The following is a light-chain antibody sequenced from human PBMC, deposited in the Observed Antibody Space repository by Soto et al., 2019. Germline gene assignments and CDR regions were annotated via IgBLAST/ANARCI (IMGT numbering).Light chain of an antibody. Sequence: QCVLSQPPSASWSPGHAVTIACTGTKSDIGVYDFVSWYQHHPGKAPRLIIYEVVQRPSGVPDRFSGSKSGNTASLTVSGLQAADEADYFCKSYAGSNNYVFGSGTKGTVL. V-gene: IGLV2-8*01. CDR3: KSYAGSNNYV. J-gene: IGLJ1*01. CDR1: KSDIGVYDF. CDR2: EVV.